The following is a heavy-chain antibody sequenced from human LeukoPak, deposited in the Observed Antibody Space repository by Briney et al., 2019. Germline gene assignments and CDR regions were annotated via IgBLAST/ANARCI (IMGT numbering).Heavy chain of an antibody. J-gene: IGHJ4*02. V-gene: IGHV1-18*01. CDR2: ISAYNGNT. CDR1: GYTFTSYG. D-gene: IGHD3-22*01. CDR3: ARSYYVRSGLDGSRRSFDY. Sequence: ASVKVSFKASGYTFTSYGISWVRQAPGQGLEWMGWISAYNGNTNYAQRLQGRVTMTTDTSTSTAYMELWSLRSDDTAVYYCARSYYVRSGLDGSRRSFDYWGQGTLVTVSS.